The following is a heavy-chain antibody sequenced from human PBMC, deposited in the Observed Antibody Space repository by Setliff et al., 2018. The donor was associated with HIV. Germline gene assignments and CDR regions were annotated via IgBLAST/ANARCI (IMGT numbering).Heavy chain of an antibody. CDR1: GFNFDDYA. V-gene: IGHV3-9*01. CDR2: ISWKSDNI. CDR3: VKGKTLGGGSLDY. J-gene: IGHJ4*02. D-gene: IGHD3-16*01. Sequence: GGSLRLSCAASGFNFDDYAMYWVRQVPGKGLEWVSGISWKSDNIGYADSVGGRFTISRDNAKSSLYLQMNSLRTEDTALYYCVKGKTLGGGSLDYWGQGTLVTVSS.